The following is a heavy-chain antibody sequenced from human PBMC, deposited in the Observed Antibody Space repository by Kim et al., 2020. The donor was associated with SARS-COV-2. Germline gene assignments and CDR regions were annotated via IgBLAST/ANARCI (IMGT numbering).Heavy chain of an antibody. CDR3: AREGGYYDILTGAARSIDY. J-gene: IGHJ4*02. Sequence: RFTISRDNAKNSLYLQMNSLRAEDTAVYYCAREGGYYDILTGAARSIDYWGQGTLVTVSS. D-gene: IGHD3-9*01. V-gene: IGHV3-11*06.